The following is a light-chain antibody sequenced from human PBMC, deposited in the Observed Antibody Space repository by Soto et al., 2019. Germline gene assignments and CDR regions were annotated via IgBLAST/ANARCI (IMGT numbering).Light chain of an antibody. CDR2: AAS. V-gene: IGKV1-5*01. CDR1: QTISSW. Sequence: ETQTSQSPSTLSGSVADRVTITCRASQTISSWLAWYQQKPGKAPKLLIYAASTLQSGVPSRFSGSGSGTDFTLTISCLQSEDFATYYCQQYYSYPRTLGQGTNVDI. J-gene: IGKJ1*01. CDR3: QQYYSYPRT.